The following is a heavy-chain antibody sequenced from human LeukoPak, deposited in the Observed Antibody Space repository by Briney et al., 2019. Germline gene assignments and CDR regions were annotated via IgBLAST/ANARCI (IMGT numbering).Heavy chain of an antibody. CDR3: ARVVVDVGTNWFDP. Sequence: TLSLTCTVSGGSISSGGYYWSWIRQHPGKGLEWIGYIYYSGSTYYNPSLKSRVTISVDTSKNQFSLKLSSVTAADTAVYYCARVVVDVGTNWFDPWGQGTLVTVSS. J-gene: IGHJ5*02. D-gene: IGHD2-2*01. CDR1: GGSISSGGYY. CDR2: IYYSGST. V-gene: IGHV4-31*02.